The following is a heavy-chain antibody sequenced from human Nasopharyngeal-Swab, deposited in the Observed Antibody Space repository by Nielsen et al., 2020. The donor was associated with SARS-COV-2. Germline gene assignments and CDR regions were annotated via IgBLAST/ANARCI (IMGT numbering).Heavy chain of an antibody. CDR3: ARGRAWFGEKHDY. J-gene: IGHJ4*02. D-gene: IGHD3-10*01. CDR2: IYPGDSDT. Sequence: GESLKISCKGSGYRFTSYWIGWVRQMPGKGLEWVGIIYPGDSDTRYSPSFQGQVTISADKSISTAYLQWSSLKASDTAMYYCARGRAWFGEKHDYWGQGTLVTVSS. CDR1: GYRFTSYW. V-gene: IGHV5-51*01.